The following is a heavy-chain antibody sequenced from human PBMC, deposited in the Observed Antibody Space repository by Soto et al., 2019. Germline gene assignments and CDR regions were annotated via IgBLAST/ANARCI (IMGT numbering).Heavy chain of an antibody. Sequence: GWSLGLSCASSVFTVISNYMSWVRQAPGKGLEWVSVIYSGGSTYYADSVMGRFTISRDNSKNTLYLKMNSLRAEDTAVYYCARDLIGGGTANYYYGMDVWGQGTTVTVSS. D-gene: IGHD2-8*01. CDR2: IYSGGST. J-gene: IGHJ6*02. CDR1: VFTVISNY. V-gene: IGHV3-53*01. CDR3: ARDLIGGGTANYYYGMDV.